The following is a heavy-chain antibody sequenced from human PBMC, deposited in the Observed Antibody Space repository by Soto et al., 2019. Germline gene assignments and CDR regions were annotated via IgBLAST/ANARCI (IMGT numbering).Heavy chain of an antibody. V-gene: IGHV3-33*01. J-gene: IGHJ6*02. CDR2: IWYDGSNK. Sequence: GSLRLSCAASGFTFSSYGMHWVRQAPGKGLEWVAVIWYDGSNKYYADSVKGRFTISRDNSKNTLYLQMNSLRAEDTAVYYCAREDPLWGYCISTSCYGYYGMDVWGQGTTVTVSS. D-gene: IGHD2-2*01. CDR3: AREDPLWGYCISTSCYGYYGMDV. CDR1: GFTFSSYG.